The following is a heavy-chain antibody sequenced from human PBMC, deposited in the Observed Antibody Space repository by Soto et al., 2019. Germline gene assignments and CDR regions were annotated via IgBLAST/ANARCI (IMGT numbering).Heavy chain of an antibody. CDR3: AGEILYSYGHYFDY. Sequence: QLQLQESGPGLVKPSETLSLTCTVSGGSISSSSYYWGWIRQPPGKGLEWIGSIYYSGSTYYNPSLKSRVTISVDTSKNQFSLKLSSVTAADTAVYYCAGEILYSYGHYFDYWGQGTLVTVSS. CDR2: IYYSGST. D-gene: IGHD5-18*01. V-gene: IGHV4-39*01. J-gene: IGHJ4*02. CDR1: GGSISSSSYY.